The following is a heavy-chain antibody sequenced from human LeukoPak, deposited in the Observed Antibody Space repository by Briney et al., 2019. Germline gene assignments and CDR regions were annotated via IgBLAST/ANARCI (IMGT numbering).Heavy chain of an antibody. V-gene: IGHV3-23*01. J-gene: IGHJ4*02. Sequence: SGGSLRLSCAASGFTFSSYAMSWVRQAPGKGLEWVSAISGSGGSTYYADSVKGRFTISRDNAKNSLYLQMNSLRAEDTAVYYCVREARESGGFDYWGQGTLVTVSS. CDR1: GFTFSSYA. CDR3: VREARESGGFDY. D-gene: IGHD5-24*01. CDR2: ISGSGGST.